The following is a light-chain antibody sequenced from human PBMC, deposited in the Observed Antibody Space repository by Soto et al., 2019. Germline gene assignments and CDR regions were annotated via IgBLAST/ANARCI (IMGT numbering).Light chain of an antibody. J-gene: IGKJ1*01. CDR1: QSISIY. V-gene: IGKV1-39*01. Sequence: DIQMTQSPSSLSAYVGDRVTITCRASQSISIYLNWYQQKPGKAPNFLSYTTSSLESGVPSRFSGSGSGTDFTLTISSLKPEDFATYFCQQSYSRPRTFGQGTKVDIK. CDR3: QQSYSRPRT. CDR2: TTS.